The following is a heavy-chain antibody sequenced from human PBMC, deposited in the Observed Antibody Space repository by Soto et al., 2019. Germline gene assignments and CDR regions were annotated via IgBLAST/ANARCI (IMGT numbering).Heavy chain of an antibody. CDR1: GGSISTYY. J-gene: IGHJ4*02. V-gene: IGHV4-59*01. CDR2: IYYSGTT. CDR3: ARGLSSSDIDY. D-gene: IGHD6-6*01. Sequence: PSETLSLTCTVSGGSISTYYWNWIRQPPGKGLEWIGYIYYSGTTNYNPSLKSRVTISVDTSKNHFSLKLSSVTAADTGVYYCARGLSSSDIDYWGQGTLVTVSS.